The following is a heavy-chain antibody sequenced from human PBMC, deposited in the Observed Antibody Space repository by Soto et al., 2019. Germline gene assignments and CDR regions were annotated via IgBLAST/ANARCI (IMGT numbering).Heavy chain of an antibody. CDR2: ISYDGREK. CDR1: GFTFSTYA. CDR3: ARDPLAVTGSFVDY. Sequence: GGSLRLSCAASGFTFSTYAFHWVRQAPGKGLEWLSVISYDGREKYYADSVKGRFTISRDSSKNTVYLQMNSLRAEDTAVYYCARDPLAVTGSFVDYWGQGTLVTVSS. J-gene: IGHJ4*02. D-gene: IGHD6-19*01. V-gene: IGHV3-30-3*01.